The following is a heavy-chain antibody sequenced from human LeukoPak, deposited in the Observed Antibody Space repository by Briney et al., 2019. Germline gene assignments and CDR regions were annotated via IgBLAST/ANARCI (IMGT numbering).Heavy chain of an antibody. CDR1: GGSFSGYY. CDR3: ARALVRATMVWYFDL. D-gene: IGHD5-12*01. J-gene: IGHJ2*01. CDR2: ISHNGST. V-gene: IGHV4-34*01. Sequence: SETLSLTCAVSGGSFSGYYWSWIRQPPGKGLEWIGEISHNGSTNYSPSLKSRVTISVDTSKNQFSLNLSSVTAADTAVYYCARALVRATMVWYFDLWGRGTLVTVSS.